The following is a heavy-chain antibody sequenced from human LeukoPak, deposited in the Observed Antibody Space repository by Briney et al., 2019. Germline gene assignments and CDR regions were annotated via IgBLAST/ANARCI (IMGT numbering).Heavy chain of an antibody. D-gene: IGHD3-10*01. J-gene: IGHJ6*03. CDR3: ARDYVYYGSGYYMDV. CDR2: INPSAGST. Sequence: GASVKVSCKTSGYTFTSYYMYWVRQAPGQGLEWMGTINPSAGSTTYAQRFQGRVTMTRDVSTSTVYMELSSLRSEGTAVYYCARDYVYYGSGYYMDVWGKGTTVTVSS. V-gene: IGHV1-46*01. CDR1: GYTFTSYY.